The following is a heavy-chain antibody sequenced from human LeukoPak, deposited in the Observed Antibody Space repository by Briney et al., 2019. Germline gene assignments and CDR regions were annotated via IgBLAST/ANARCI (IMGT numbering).Heavy chain of an antibody. CDR2: INSDGRRT. D-gene: IGHD6-13*01. Sequence: SGGSLRLSCAASGFTFSSYWMHWVRQAPGKGLVWVSNINSDGRRTSYADSVKGRFTISRNNAKNTLYLQMNSLKVEDTAVYYCTRVFVGDEYSSSGYWGQGTLVTVSS. J-gene: IGHJ4*02. CDR3: TRVFVGDEYSSSGY. V-gene: IGHV3-74*01. CDR1: GFTFSSYW.